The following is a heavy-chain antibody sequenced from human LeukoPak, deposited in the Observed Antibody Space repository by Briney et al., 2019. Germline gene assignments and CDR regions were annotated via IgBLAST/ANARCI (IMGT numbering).Heavy chain of an antibody. CDR3: AGDRGGGDCYAAY. Sequence: GGSLRLSCAASGFTFSDYYMSWIRQAPGKGLEWVSYISSSGGTIYFADSVKGRFSISRDNAKNSLSLQMNSLRAEDTAVYYCAGDRGGGDCYAAYWGQGTLVTVSS. CDR2: ISSSGGTI. D-gene: IGHD2-21*02. CDR1: GFTFSDYY. V-gene: IGHV3-11*01. J-gene: IGHJ4*02.